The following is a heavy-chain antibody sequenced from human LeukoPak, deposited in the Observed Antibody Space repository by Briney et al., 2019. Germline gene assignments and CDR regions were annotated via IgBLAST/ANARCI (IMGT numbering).Heavy chain of an antibody. CDR1: GYTFTSYG. J-gene: IGHJ4*02. D-gene: IGHD5-18*01. V-gene: IGHV1-18*01. Sequence: ASVKVSCKASGYTFTSYGISWVRQAPGQGLEWMGWISAYNGNTNYAQKFQGRVTMTTDTSTSTAYMELRSLRSDDTAVYYCARDYPPGYSYGTFDYWGQGTLVTVSS. CDR3: ARDYPPGYSYGTFDY. CDR2: ISAYNGNT.